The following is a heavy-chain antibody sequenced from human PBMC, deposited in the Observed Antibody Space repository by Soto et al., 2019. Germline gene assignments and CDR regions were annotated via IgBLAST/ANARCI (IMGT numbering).Heavy chain of an antibody. CDR3: ARLSYYYDSSGYYHYYFDY. V-gene: IGHV4-39*07. CDR1: GGSISSSSYY. CDR2: IYYSGST. D-gene: IGHD3-22*01. Sequence: SETLSLTCTVSGGSISSSSYYWGWIRQPPGKGLEWIGSIYYSGSTNYNPSLKSRVTISVDTSKNQFSLKLSSVTAADTAVYYCARLSYYYDSSGYYHYYFDYWGQGTLVTVSS. J-gene: IGHJ4*02.